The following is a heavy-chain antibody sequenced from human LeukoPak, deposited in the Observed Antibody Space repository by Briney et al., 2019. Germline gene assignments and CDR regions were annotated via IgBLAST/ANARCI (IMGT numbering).Heavy chain of an antibody. CDR1: GFTVSSNS. CDR3: AKVGNWKYGHHDY. J-gene: IGHJ4*02. V-gene: IGHV3-23*01. D-gene: IGHD1-7*01. Sequence: GGSLRLSCTVSGFTVSSNSMTWVRQAPGKGLEWVSAISGSDGTTYYADSVKGRFTISRDNSKNTLSLQMNSLRAEDTAVCYCAKVGNWKYGHHDYWGQGTLVTVSS. CDR2: ISGSDGTT.